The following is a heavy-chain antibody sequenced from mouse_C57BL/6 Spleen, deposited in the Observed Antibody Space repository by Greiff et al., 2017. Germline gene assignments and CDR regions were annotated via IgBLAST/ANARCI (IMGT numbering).Heavy chain of an antibody. CDR3: AWGDRGYAMDY. V-gene: IGHV14-2*01. CDR2: IDPEDGET. J-gene: IGHJ4*01. Sequence: EVQLQQSGAELVKPGASVKLSCTASGFNIKDYYMHWVKQRTEQGLEWIGRIDPEDGETKYATKFQGKATITADTSSNTAYLQLSSLTSEDTAVYYCAWGDRGYAMDYWGQGTSVTVSS. CDR1: GFNIKDYY.